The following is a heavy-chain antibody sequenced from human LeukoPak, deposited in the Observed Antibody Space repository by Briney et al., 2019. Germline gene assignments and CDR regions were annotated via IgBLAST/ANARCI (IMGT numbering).Heavy chain of an antibody. CDR1: GDSISNYY. Sequence: SETLSLTCIVSGDSISNYYWSWLRQPAGKGLKWIGRIYTSGSTNYNPSLKSRVTMSVDTSKNQFSLKLSSVTAADTAVYYCAREAAAGTFYFDYWGQGTLVTVSS. V-gene: IGHV4-4*07. CDR3: AREAAAGTFYFDY. CDR2: IYTSGST. J-gene: IGHJ4*02. D-gene: IGHD6-13*01.